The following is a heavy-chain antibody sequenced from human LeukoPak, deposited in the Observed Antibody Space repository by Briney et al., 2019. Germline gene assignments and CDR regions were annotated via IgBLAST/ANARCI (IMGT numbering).Heavy chain of an antibody. Sequence: GGSLRLSCAASGFTFSSYAMSWVRQTPGKGLEWVSAISGSGGSTYYADSVKGRFTISRDNSKNTLYLQMNSLRAEDTAVYYCARRHDYRFEIDPWGQGTLVTVSS. CDR3: ARRHDYRFEIDP. D-gene: IGHD4-11*01. CDR2: ISGSGGST. CDR1: GFTFSSYA. J-gene: IGHJ5*02. V-gene: IGHV3-23*01.